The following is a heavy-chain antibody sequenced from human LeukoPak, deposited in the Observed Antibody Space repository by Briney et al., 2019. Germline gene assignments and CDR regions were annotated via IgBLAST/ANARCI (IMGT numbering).Heavy chain of an antibody. CDR3: ARGEVGGPYYYYYYMDV. Sequence: GGSLRLSCAASGFTFSNAWMSWVRQVPGKGLERVGRIKSKTDGGTTDYAAPVKGRFTISRDDSKNTLYLQMNSLKTEDAAVYYCARGEVGGPYYYYYYMDVWGKGTTVTVSS. V-gene: IGHV3-15*01. J-gene: IGHJ6*03. CDR2: IKSKTDGGTT. D-gene: IGHD2-15*01. CDR1: GFTFSNAW.